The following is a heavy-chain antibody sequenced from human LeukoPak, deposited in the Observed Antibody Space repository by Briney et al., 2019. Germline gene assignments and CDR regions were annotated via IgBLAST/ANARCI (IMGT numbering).Heavy chain of an antibody. CDR2: IYYSGST. CDR1: GGSISSSSYY. V-gene: IGHV4-39*01. CDR3: ARQKGFGYYGSGSYGY. J-gene: IGHJ4*02. Sequence: SETLSLTCTVSGGSISSSSYYWGWIRQPPGKGLEWIGSIYYSGSTYYNPSLKSRVTISVDTSKNQFSLKLSSVTAADTAVYYCARQKGFGYYGSGSYGYWGQGTLVTVSS. D-gene: IGHD3-10*01.